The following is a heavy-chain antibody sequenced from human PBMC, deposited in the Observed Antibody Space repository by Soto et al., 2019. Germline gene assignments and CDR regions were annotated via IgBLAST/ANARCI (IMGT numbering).Heavy chain of an antibody. CDR3: ARGIDILTGYYEVWFDP. V-gene: IGHV1-18*01. CDR2: ISAYNGNT. D-gene: IGHD3-9*01. J-gene: IGHJ5*02. Sequence: ASVKVSCKASGYTFTSYGISWVRQAPGQGLEWMGWISAYNGNTNYAQKLQGRVTMTTDTSTSTAYMELRSLRSDDTAVYYCARGIDILTGYYEVWFDPWCQGTLVTVSS. CDR1: GYTFTSYG.